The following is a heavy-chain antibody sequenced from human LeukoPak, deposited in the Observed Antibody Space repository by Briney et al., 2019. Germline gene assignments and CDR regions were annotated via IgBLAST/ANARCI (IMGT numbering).Heavy chain of an antibody. J-gene: IGHJ5*02. CDR2: ISAYTRNT. V-gene: IGHV1-18*01. CDR1: GYTFTSSG. D-gene: IGHD1-26*01. Sequence: ASVNVSCKASGYTFTSSGISWVRQAPGQGREWMGWISAYTRNTHYVPNLQDRVTMTTDTSTSTAYMELRSLRSDDTAVYYCAKNKWESWFDPWGQGTLVTVSS. CDR3: AKNKWESWFDP.